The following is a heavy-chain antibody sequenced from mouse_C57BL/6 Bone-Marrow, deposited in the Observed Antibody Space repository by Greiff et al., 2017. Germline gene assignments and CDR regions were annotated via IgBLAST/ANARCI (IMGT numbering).Heavy chain of an antibody. CDR3: AVPYDGYYVGFAY. CDR1: GYTFTSYW. J-gene: IGHJ3*01. Sequence: VQPQQPGAELVKPGASVKVSCKASGYTFTSYWMHWVKQRPGQGLEWIGRIHPSDSDTNYNQKFKGKATLTVDKSSSTAYMQLSSLTSEDSAVYYCAVPYDGYYVGFAYWGQGTLVTVSA. D-gene: IGHD2-3*01. CDR2: IHPSDSDT. V-gene: IGHV1-74*01.